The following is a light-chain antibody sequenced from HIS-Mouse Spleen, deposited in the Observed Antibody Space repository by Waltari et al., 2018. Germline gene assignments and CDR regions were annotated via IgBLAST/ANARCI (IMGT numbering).Light chain of an antibody. J-gene: IGLJ2*01. Sequence: SYELTQPPSVSVSPGQTARITCSGDALPKKTASWYQQKSGQAPVLVIHEDSKRPSGIPERFSGSSSGTMATLTISGAQVEDEADYYCYSTDSSGNHRVFGGGTKLTVL. CDR2: EDS. CDR3: YSTDSSGNHRV. V-gene: IGLV3-10*01. CDR1: ALPKKT.